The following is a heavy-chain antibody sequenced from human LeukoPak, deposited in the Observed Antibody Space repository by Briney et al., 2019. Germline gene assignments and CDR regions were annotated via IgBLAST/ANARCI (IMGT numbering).Heavy chain of an antibody. J-gene: IGHJ1*01. CDR1: GFTFSSFA. CDR2: ISGSGGST. Sequence: GGSLRLSCAASGFTFSSFAMSWVRQAPGKGLEWVSAISGSGGSTYYADSVKGRFTISRDNSKNTLYLQMNSLRAEDTAVYYCAKDGNSGYYSTYSQHWGQGTLVTVSS. CDR3: AKDGNSGYYSTYSQH. V-gene: IGHV3-23*01. D-gene: IGHD3-22*01.